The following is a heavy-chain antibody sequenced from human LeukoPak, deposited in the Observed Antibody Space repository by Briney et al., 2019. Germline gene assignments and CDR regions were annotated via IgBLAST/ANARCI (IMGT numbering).Heavy chain of an antibody. D-gene: IGHD1-1*01. Sequence: SETLSLTCAVYGGSFSGYYWSWIRQPPRKGLEWIGEINHSGSTNYNPSLKSRVTISVDTSKNQFSLKLSSVTAADTAVYYCARAPRISTTGTHFDYWGQGTLVTVSS. CDR2: INHSGST. V-gene: IGHV4-34*01. J-gene: IGHJ4*02. CDR3: ARAPRISTTGTHFDY. CDR1: GGSFSGYY.